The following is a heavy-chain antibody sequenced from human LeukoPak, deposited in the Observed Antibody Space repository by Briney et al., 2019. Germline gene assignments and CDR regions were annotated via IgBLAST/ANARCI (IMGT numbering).Heavy chain of an antibody. J-gene: IGHJ4*02. CDR1: GYTFTNHD. Sequence: ASVKVSCKASGYTFTNHDINWVRQASGQGLEWMGWMNPKSGNTGYLQKFQGRVTMTRDTSMSTAFMELSSLASEDTAVYYCARGVNSQGTAMVLFDSWGQGSLVTVSA. D-gene: IGHD5-18*01. CDR3: ARGVNSQGTAMVLFDS. V-gene: IGHV1-8*01. CDR2: MNPKSGNT.